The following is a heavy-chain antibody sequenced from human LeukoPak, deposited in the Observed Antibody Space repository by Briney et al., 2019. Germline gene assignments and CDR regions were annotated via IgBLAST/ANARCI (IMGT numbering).Heavy chain of an antibody. CDR1: GFTFSNFA. J-gene: IGHJ4*02. D-gene: IGHD1-26*01. V-gene: IGHV3-23*01. CDR3: AKDPGGSYYYFDY. CDR2: ISGSPSST. Sequence: GGSLRLSCAASGFTFSNFAMSWVRQAPGKGLEWVSTISGSPSSTYYADSVKGRFTISRDYSKNTLYLQMNSLRAEDTAIYYCAKDPGGSYYYFDYWGQGTLVTVSS.